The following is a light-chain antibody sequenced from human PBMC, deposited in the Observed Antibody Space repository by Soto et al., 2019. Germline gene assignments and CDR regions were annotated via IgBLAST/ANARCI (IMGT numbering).Light chain of an antibody. V-gene: IGKV3-15*01. CDR3: QQYDSTPRT. J-gene: IGKJ1*01. CDR2: DAS. CDR1: QSVSSC. Sequence: EIVMTQSPATLSVSPGDRATLSCRSSQSVSSCLAWYQQKRGQAPRLFIYDASTRATGIPARFSGSGSGTEYTPTTNRLEPEDDSVYYCQQYDSTPRTFGQGTKVDIK.